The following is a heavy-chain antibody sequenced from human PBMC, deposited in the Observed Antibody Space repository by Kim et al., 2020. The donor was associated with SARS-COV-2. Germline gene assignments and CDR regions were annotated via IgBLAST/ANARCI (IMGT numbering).Heavy chain of an antibody. CDR3: AVRRGYYDSSGYFER. Sequence: KFQGRVTMTRDTSTSTVYLELSSLRSEDTAVYYCAVRRGYYDSSGYFERWGQGTLVTVSS. J-gene: IGHJ5*02. V-gene: IGHV1-46*01. D-gene: IGHD3-22*01.